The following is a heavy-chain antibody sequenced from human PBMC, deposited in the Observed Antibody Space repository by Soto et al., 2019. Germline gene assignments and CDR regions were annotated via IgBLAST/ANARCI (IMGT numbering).Heavy chain of an antibody. J-gene: IGHJ4*02. CDR3: ARRMVGATTVGQGFDY. D-gene: IGHD1-26*01. V-gene: IGHV3-74*01. CDR1: GFTFSSYW. Sequence: GGSLRLSCAASGFTFSSYWMHWVRQAPGKGLVWVSRINSDGSSTSYADSVKGRFTISRDNAKNTLYLQMNSLRAEDTAVYYCARRMVGATTVGQGFDYWGQGTLVTVSS. CDR2: INSDGSST.